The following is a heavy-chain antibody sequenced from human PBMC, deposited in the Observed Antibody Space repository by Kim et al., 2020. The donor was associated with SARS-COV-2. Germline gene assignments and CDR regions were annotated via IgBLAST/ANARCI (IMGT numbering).Heavy chain of an antibody. CDR1: GGSISSSSYY. Sequence: SETLSLTCTVSGGSISSSSYYWGWIRQPPGKGLEWIGSIYYSGSTYYNPSLKSRVTISVDTSKNQFSLKLSSVTAEDTAVYYCAEQLVDYGMDFWGQGTT. J-gene: IGHJ6*02. CDR3: AEQLVDYGMDF. V-gene: IGHV4-39*01. CDR2: IYYSGST. D-gene: IGHD6-13*01.